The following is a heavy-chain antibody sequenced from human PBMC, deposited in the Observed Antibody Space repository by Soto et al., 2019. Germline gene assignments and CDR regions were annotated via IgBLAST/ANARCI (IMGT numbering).Heavy chain of an antibody. D-gene: IGHD4-17*01. J-gene: IGHJ3*02. CDR2: ISGSGGST. V-gene: IGHV3-23*01. CDR3: AAYGDYGSRAFDI. CDR1: GFTFSSYA. Sequence: EVQLLESGGGLVQPGGSLRLSCAASGFTFSSYAMSWVRQAPGKGLEWVSAISGSGGSTYYADSVKGRFTISRDNSKNTLYLPMNSLRAEDTAVYYCAAYGDYGSRAFDIWGQGTMVTVSS.